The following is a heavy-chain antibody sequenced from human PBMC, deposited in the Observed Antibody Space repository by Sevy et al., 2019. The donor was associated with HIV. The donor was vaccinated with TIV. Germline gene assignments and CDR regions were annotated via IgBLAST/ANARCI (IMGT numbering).Heavy chain of an antibody. CDR2: INHSGTT. Sequence: SETLSLTCAVYGGSFSGYYWNWIRQPPGKGLEWIGEINHSGTTNYNPSLKSRVTISVDTSKNQFSLKLSSVTAADTSVYYCARGEMVRTGYFDHWGQGTLVTVSS. CDR1: GGSFSGYY. D-gene: IGHD3-10*01. CDR3: ARGEMVRTGYFDH. J-gene: IGHJ4*02. V-gene: IGHV4-34*01.